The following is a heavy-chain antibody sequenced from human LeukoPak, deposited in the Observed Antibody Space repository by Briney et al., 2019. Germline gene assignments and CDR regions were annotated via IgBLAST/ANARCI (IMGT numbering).Heavy chain of an antibody. CDR2: ISGSGGST. CDR3: AKDGRVAVAATGYYGMDV. J-gene: IGHJ6*02. D-gene: IGHD6-19*01. CDR1: GFTCSSYS. V-gene: IGHV3-23*01. Sequence: PGASLRLSCAASGFTCSSYSMRWVRQAPGKGLEWVSAISGSGGSTNYADSVKGRFTISRDNSKTTLYLQMNSLRAEDTAVYYCAKDGRVAVAATGYYGMDVWGQGTTVTVSS.